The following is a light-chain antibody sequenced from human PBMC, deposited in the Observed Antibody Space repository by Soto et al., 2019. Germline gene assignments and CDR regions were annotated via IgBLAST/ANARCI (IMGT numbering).Light chain of an antibody. J-gene: IGKJ3*01. Sequence: DIVLTQSPGTLSLSPGDRSTLSCRTSRFVSNYYVAWYQPRPGQAPRLLIYAASSRATDLPDRFSGSGSGTDFTLTISRIEPEDFAVYYSQNYADSPPVFTFGPGTKVEI. CDR1: RFVSNYY. V-gene: IGKV3-20*01. CDR2: AAS. CDR3: QNYADSPPVFT.